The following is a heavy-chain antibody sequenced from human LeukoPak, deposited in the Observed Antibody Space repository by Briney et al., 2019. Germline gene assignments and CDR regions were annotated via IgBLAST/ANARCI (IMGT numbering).Heavy chain of an antibody. J-gene: IGHJ5*02. CDR1: GYTLTELS. Sequence: GASVKVSCKVSGYTLTELSMHWVRQAPGKGLEWMGGFDPEDGETIYAQKFQGRVTMTEDTSTDTAYMELSSLRSEDTAVYYCARAPLRNYCSGGSCSGDWFDPWGQGTLVTVSS. CDR2: FDPEDGET. V-gene: IGHV1-24*01. D-gene: IGHD2-15*01. CDR3: ARAPLRNYCSGGSCSGDWFDP.